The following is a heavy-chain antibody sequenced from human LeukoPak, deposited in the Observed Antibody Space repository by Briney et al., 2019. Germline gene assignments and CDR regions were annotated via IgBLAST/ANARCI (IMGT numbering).Heavy chain of an antibody. CDR1: GGTFSSYA. V-gene: IGHV1-69*13. CDR2: IIPIFGTA. J-gene: IGHJ6*03. D-gene: IGHD3-10*01. CDR3: ARCYYGSGKVGYYYYYMDV. Sequence: ASVKVSCKASGGTFSSYAISWVRQAPGQGLEWMGGIIPIFGTANYAQKFQGRVTITADESTSTAYMELSSLRSEDTAVYYCARCYYGSGKVGYYYYYMDVWGKGTTVTISS.